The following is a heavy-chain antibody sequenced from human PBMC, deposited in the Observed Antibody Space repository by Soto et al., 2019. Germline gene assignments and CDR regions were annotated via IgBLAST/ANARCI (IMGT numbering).Heavy chain of an antibody. V-gene: IGHV2-5*01. D-gene: IGHD3-16*01. CDR3: AHTWGLPFDY. J-gene: IGHJ4*02. CDR1: GFSLRTTGVG. Sequence: QITLKESGPTLVKPTQTLTLTCTYSGFSLRTTGVGVGWIRQPPGKALEWLGIIYWNDDKRYSPSLKSRFTLXGDISKSQVVLTMTNMDPVDTATYYCAHTWGLPFDYWGQGTLVIVSS. CDR2: IYWNDDK.